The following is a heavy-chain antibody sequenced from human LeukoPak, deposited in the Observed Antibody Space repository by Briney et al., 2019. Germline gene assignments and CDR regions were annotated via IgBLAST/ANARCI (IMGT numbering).Heavy chain of an antibody. Sequence: SETLSLTCTVSGGSISNYYWSWIRQPPGKGLEWIGYIHYSGSTNYNPSLKSRVTISVDTSRNQLSLKLTSMTAADTAVYYCARELGATVVNYGMDVWGQGTTVTVSS. CDR1: GGSISNYY. D-gene: IGHD4-23*01. V-gene: IGHV4-59*01. CDR3: ARELGATVVNYGMDV. J-gene: IGHJ6*02. CDR2: IHYSGST.